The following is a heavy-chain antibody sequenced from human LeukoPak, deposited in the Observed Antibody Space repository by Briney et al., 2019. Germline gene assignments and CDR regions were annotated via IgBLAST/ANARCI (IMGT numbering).Heavy chain of an antibody. CDR2: VYYSGST. CDR1: GGSVSGYY. CDR3: ARGNDFWSGYYPFDY. D-gene: IGHD3-3*01. Sequence: SETLSLTCVVSGGSVSGYYWGWIRQPPGRGLEWIGYVYYSGSTYYNPSLKSRVTISVDTSKNQFSLKLSSVTAADTAVYYCARGNDFWSGYYPFDYWGQGTLVTVSS. V-gene: IGHV4-59*08. J-gene: IGHJ4*02.